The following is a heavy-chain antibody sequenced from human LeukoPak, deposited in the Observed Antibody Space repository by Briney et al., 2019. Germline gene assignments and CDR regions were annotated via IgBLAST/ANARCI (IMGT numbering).Heavy chain of an antibody. D-gene: IGHD3-10*01. Sequence: PGGSLRLSCAASGFTFSSYGMHWVRQAPGKGLEWVAVISYDGSNKYYADSVKGRFTISRDNSKNTLYLQMSSLRAEDTAVYYCAKDSLWFGGPPYYFDYWGQGTLVTVSS. CDR3: AKDSLWFGGPPYYFDY. CDR2: ISYDGSNK. CDR1: GFTFSSYG. J-gene: IGHJ4*02. V-gene: IGHV3-30*18.